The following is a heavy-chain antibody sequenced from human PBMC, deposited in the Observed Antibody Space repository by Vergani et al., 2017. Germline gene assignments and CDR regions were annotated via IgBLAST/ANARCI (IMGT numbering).Heavy chain of an antibody. CDR2: IKQDGSEK. V-gene: IGHV3-7*01. CDR1: GFIFSTYA. Sequence: EVHLEESGGGLVQPGGSLRLSCAASGFIFSTYAMSWVRQAPGKGLEWVANIKQDGSEKYYVDSVKGRFTISRDNAKNSLYLQMKSLRAEDTAVYYCARDLGDVWGKGTTVTVSS. CDR3: ARDLGDV. J-gene: IGHJ6*04.